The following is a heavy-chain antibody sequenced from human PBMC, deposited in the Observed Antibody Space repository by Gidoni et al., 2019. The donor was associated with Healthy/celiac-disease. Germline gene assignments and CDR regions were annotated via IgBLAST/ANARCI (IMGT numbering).Heavy chain of an antibody. J-gene: IGHJ4*02. CDR2: IYPGYSDT. Sequence: EVQLVQSGAGVKKPGKSLSISCKGSGYSFTSYWIGWVRHLTGKGREWMGIIYPGYSDTRYITSFQGQVTLSDDKSISTAYLQWSSLKASDTAMYYCARYGGIVGAMCDYWGQGTLVTVSS. D-gene: IGHD1-26*01. V-gene: IGHV5-51*01. CDR1: GYSFTSYW. CDR3: ARYGGIVGAMCDY.